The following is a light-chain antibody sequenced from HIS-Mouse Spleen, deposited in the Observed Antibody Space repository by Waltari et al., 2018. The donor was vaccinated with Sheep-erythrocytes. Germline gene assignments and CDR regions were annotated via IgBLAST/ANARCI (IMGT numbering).Light chain of an antibody. CDR1: SSDVGGYNY. V-gene: IGLV2-11*01. Sequence: QSALTQPRSVSGSPGQSVTISCTGTSSDVGGYNYVSWYQQHPGKAPKLMLYDVSKRPSGVPDSVSGSKSGNTASLTISGLQAEDEADYYCCSYAGSYNHVFATGTKVTVL. CDR3: CSYAGSYNHV. CDR2: DVS. J-gene: IGLJ1*01.